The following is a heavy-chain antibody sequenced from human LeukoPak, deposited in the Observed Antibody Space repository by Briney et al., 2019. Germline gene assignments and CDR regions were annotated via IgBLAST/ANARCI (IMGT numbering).Heavy chain of an antibody. CDR1: GFTFSSYL. J-gene: IGHJ4*02. Sequence: GGSLRLSCTASGFTFSSYLMSWVRQTPGKGLEWVANVRQDGGEKYYLDSVRGRFTISRDNAKSSLYLQMNPLRAEDTAVYYCAKISSVDSWSPFDYWGQGTLVTVSS. V-gene: IGHV3-7*05. CDR2: VRQDGGEK. D-gene: IGHD3-3*01. CDR3: AKISSVDSWSPFDY.